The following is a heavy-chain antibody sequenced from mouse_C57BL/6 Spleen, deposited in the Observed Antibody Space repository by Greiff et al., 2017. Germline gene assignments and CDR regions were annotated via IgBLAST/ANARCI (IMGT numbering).Heavy chain of an antibody. Sequence: QVQLQQSGAELVRPGTSVKVSCTASGYAFTNYLLEWVKQRPGQGLEWIGVINPGSGGTNYNGTFKGKATLTADKSSSTAYMQLSSLTSEDSAVYFCARDTDSNYALDYWGQGTTLTVSS. CDR2: INPGSGGT. CDR1: GYAFTNYL. CDR3: ARDTDSNYALDY. J-gene: IGHJ2*01. V-gene: IGHV1-54*01. D-gene: IGHD2-5*01.